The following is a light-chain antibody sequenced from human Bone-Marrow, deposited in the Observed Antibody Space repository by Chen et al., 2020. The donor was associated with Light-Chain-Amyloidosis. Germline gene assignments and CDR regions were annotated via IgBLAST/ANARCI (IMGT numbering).Light chain of an antibody. CDR1: DLPTKY. CDR2: RDT. CDR3: QSADSSGTYEVI. V-gene: IGLV3-25*03. J-gene: IGLJ2*01. Sequence: SSELTQPPSVSVSPGQTARITCSGDDLPTKYAYWYQQKPGQAPGLVIHRDTERPSGISERFSGSRSGTTATLTISGVQAEDEADYHCQSADSSGTYEVIFGGGTKLTVL.